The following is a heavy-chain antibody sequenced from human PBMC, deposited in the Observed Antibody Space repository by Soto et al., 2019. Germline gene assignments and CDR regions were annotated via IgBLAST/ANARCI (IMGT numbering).Heavy chain of an antibody. V-gene: IGHV3-9*01. J-gene: IGHJ4*02. CDR2: LSWNSGRV. CDR3: ARAGYCGPGCYYYFDY. Sequence: EVHLVESGGGSAQPGRSLRLSCVASGFNLEDFAMHWVRQVPGKGLEWVSGLSWNSGRVGYADSVKGRFTISRDNAKNSLYLQMNSLRVEDTSVYYCARAGYCGPGCYYYFDYWGQGTLVTVSS. CDR1: GFNLEDFA. D-gene: IGHD2-21*02.